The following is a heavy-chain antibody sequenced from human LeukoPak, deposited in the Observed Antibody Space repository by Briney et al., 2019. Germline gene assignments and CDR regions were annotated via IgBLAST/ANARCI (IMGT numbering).Heavy chain of an antibody. CDR3: ARALVGATLYYYGMDV. J-gene: IGHJ6*02. Sequence: GGSLRLSCAASGFTFSSYWMSWVRQAPGKGLEWVATINQDSTEKYDVDSVKGRFTISRENAKNSLYLQMNSLRAEDTAVYYCARALVGATLYYYGMDVWGQGTTVTASS. CDR1: GFTFSSYW. CDR2: INQDSTEK. V-gene: IGHV3-7*04. D-gene: IGHD1-26*01.